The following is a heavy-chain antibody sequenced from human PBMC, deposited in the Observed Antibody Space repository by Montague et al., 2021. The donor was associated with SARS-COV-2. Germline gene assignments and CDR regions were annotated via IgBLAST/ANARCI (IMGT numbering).Heavy chain of an antibody. CDR1: GFTFSDYY. J-gene: IGHJ4*02. V-gene: IGHV3-11*01. CDR2: ISDTGSTI. D-gene: IGHD4-23*01. Sequence: SLRLSSSASGFTFSDYYMNWIRQAPGKGLEWISYISDTGSTIYYADSVKGRFAVSRDNTKNSLYLQMNSPRAEDTAVYYCAKALMTYGGNSPVDQWGQGTLVTVSS. CDR3: AKALMTYGGNSPVDQ.